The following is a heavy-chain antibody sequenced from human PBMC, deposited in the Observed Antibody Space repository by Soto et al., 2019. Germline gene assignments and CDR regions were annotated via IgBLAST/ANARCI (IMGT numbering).Heavy chain of an antibody. J-gene: IGHJ6*02. D-gene: IGHD3-16*02. CDR3: AKDDYDYVWGGYRSYYYYYGMDV. V-gene: IGHV3-30*18. Sequence: QVQLVESGGGVVQPGRSLRLSCAASGFTFSSYGMHWVRQAPGKGLEWVAVISYDGSNKYYADSVKGRFTISRDNSKTTVYLQMNSLRAEDMAGYYCAKDDYDYVWGGYRSYYYYYGMDVWGQGTTVTVSS. CDR1: GFTFSSYG. CDR2: ISYDGSNK.